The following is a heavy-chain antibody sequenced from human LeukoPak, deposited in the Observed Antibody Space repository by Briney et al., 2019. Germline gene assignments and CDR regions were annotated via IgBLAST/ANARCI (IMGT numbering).Heavy chain of an antibody. J-gene: IGHJ6*02. Sequence: SVKVSCKASGGTFSSYAISWVRQAPGQGLEWMGGIIPIFGTANYAQKFQGRVTITADESTSTAYMELSSLRSEDTAMYYCARDWEPPYGRYYYYGMDVWGQGTTVTVSS. CDR2: IIPIFGTA. V-gene: IGHV1-69*13. CDR3: ARDWEPPYGRYYYYGMDV. D-gene: IGHD1-26*01. CDR1: GGTFSSYA.